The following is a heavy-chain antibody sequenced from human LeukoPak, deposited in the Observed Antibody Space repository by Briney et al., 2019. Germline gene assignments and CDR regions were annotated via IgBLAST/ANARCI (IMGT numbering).Heavy chain of an antibody. CDR3: ARGYCSGGSCYIPHDY. V-gene: IGHV3-21*01. D-gene: IGHD2-15*01. Sequence: GGSLRLSCAASGFTFSSYSMNWVRQAPGKGLEWVSSISSSSSYIYYADSVKGRFTISRDNAKNSLYLQMNSLRAEDTAVYYCARGYCSGGSCYIPHDYWGQGTLVTVSS. J-gene: IGHJ4*02. CDR1: GFTFSSYS. CDR2: ISSSSSYI.